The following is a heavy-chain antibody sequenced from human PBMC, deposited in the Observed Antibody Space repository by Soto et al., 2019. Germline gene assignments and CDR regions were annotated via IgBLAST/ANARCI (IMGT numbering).Heavy chain of an antibody. J-gene: IGHJ4*02. D-gene: IGHD3-3*01. V-gene: IGHV3-23*01. Sequence: PGGSLRLSCAGSGFTFSSYAMSWVRQAPGKGREWVSTISDSGGSSYYADSVKGRFTISRDNSKNTLYLQMNSLRAEDTALYYCARAIHADYFDYWGQGTLVTVSS. CDR2: ISDSGGSS. CDR3: ARAIHADYFDY. CDR1: GFTFSSYA.